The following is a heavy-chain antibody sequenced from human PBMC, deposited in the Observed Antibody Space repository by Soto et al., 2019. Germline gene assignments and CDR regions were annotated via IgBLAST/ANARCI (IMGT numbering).Heavy chain of an antibody. CDR1: GFSLSDYW. V-gene: IGHV3-74*03. J-gene: IGHJ6*01. D-gene: IGHD3-16*01. CDR3: ERATVQPRFEF. Sequence: PGETLRLSCAASGFSLSDYWMHWVRLVPGKGLLWVSRISVDERDPTYADSVNGRFTISRDNAKNTLYLQMDSLRADETAAYYYERATVQPRFEFWGHGSQVNVPS. CDR2: ISVDERDP.